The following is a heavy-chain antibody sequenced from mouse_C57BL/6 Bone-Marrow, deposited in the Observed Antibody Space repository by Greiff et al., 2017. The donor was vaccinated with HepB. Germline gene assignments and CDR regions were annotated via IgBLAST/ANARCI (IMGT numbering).Heavy chain of an antibody. J-gene: IGHJ1*03. Sequence: QVQLQQSGAELARPGASVKLSCKASGYTFTSYGISWVKQRTGQGLEWIGEIYPRSGNTYYNEKFKGKATLTADKSSSTAYMELRSLTSEDSAVYFCARRDYGSSPYWYFDVWGTGTTVTVSS. D-gene: IGHD1-1*01. CDR3: ARRDYGSSPYWYFDV. CDR2: IYPRSGNT. V-gene: IGHV1-81*01. CDR1: GYTFTSYG.